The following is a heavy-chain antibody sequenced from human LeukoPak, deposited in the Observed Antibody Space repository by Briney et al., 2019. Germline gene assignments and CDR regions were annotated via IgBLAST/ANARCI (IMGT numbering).Heavy chain of an antibody. Sequence: ASVKVSCKASGGTFSSYAISWVRQAPGQGLEWMGGIIPIFGTANYAQKFQGRVTITADESTSTAYMELSSLRSEDTAVYYCVVSPAVLGVYGDYYGAFDIWGQGTMVTVSS. CDR3: VVSPAVLGVYGDYYGAFDI. CDR1: GGTFSSYA. CDR2: IIPIFGTA. D-gene: IGHD4-17*01. V-gene: IGHV1-69*13. J-gene: IGHJ3*02.